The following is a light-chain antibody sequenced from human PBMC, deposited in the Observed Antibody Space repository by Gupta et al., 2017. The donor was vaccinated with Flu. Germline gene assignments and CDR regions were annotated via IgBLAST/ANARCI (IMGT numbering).Light chain of an antibody. V-gene: IGLV2-23*02. Sequence: ITISCTGASSDIGSYNLVSWDHQCAGKAPKLIIYEVRKWPSGVSSRFSGSKSGNTASLTISSLQAEDEADYYCCSYAGTASLVLFGAGTRLTVL. CDR2: EVR. CDR3: CSYAGTASLVL. CDR1: SSDIGSYNL. J-gene: IGLJ2*01.